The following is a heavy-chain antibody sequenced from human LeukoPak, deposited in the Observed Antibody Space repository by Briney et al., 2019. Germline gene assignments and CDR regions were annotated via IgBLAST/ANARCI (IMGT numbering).Heavy chain of an antibody. CDR1: GFTFSSYA. V-gene: IGHV3-7*05. CDR2: IKQDGSEK. CDR3: ARGAGLRSWYFY. J-gene: IGHJ4*02. Sequence: GGSLRLSCAASGFTFSSYAMSWVRQAPGKGLEWVANIKQDGSEKYYVDSVKGRFTISRDNAKNSLYVQMNSLRAEDTAVYYCARGAGLRSWYFYWGQGTLVTVSS. D-gene: IGHD6-13*01.